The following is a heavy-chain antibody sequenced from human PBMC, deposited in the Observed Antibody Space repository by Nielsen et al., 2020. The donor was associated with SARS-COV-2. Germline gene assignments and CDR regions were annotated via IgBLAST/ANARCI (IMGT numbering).Heavy chain of an antibody. CDR3: ASLPGIAAAGGWGYYYGMDV. V-gene: IGHV3-9*01. CDR1: GFTFDDYA. CDR2: ISWNSGSI. J-gene: IGHJ6*02. D-gene: IGHD6-13*01. Sequence: SLKISCAASGFTFDDYAMHWVRQAPGKGLEWVSGISWNSGSIGYADSVKGRFTISRDNAKNSLYLQMNSLRAEDTALYYCASLPGIAAAGGWGYYYGMDVWGQGTTVTVSS.